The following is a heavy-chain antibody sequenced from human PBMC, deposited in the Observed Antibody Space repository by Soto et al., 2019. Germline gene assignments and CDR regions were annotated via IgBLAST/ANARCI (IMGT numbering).Heavy chain of an antibody. CDR1: GYTFTIYW. D-gene: IGHD4-17*01. Sequence: GESLKISCQVSGYTFTIYWIGWVRQMPGKGLEWMGIIYPSDSDTRYSPSFQGQVTISADQSINTAYLQWDSLRASDTAIYYCARPANTVADHFDLWGQGTPVTV. J-gene: IGHJ4*02. CDR3: ARPANTVADHFDL. CDR2: IYPSDSDT. V-gene: IGHV5-51*01.